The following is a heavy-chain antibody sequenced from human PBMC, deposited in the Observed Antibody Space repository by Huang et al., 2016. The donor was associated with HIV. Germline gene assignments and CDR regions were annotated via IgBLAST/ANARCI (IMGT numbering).Heavy chain of an antibody. CDR3: ASLAYSNYHWNDY. CDR2: ISYDGDNK. Sequence: AVISYDGDNKYYGDSVKGRFTISRDNSKNTLYLQMNSLRAEDTAVYFCASLAYSNYHWNDYWGQGTLVTVSS. D-gene: IGHD4-4*01. V-gene: IGHV3-30*03. J-gene: IGHJ4*02.